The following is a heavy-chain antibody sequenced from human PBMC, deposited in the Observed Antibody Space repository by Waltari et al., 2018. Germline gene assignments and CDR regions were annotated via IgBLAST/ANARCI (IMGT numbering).Heavy chain of an antibody. CDR1: GDSISSGSYY. CDR2: IYTSGST. J-gene: IGHJ6*02. Sequence: QVQLQESGPGLVKPSQTLSLTCTVSGDSISSGSYYWSWIRQPAGKGLEWIGRIYTSGSTNYNPAPKSRVTISVDTSKNQFSLKLSSVTAADTAVYYCARDRDIVVVPAAPGGMDVWGQGTTVTVSS. CDR3: ARDRDIVVVPAAPGGMDV. V-gene: IGHV4-61*02. D-gene: IGHD2-2*01.